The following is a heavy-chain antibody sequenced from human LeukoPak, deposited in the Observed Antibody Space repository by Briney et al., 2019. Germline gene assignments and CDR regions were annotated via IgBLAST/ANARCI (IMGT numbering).Heavy chain of an antibody. CDR3: AKVYGWGSYYIYYYGMDV. CDR1: GFTFSSYA. Sequence: GGSLRLSCAASGFTFSSYAMSWVRQAPGKGLEWVSAISGSGGGTYYADSVKGRFTISRDNSKNTLYLQMNSLRAEDTAVYYGAKVYGWGSYYIYYYGMDVWGKGTTVTVSS. J-gene: IGHJ6*04. CDR2: ISGSGGGT. D-gene: IGHD3-10*01. V-gene: IGHV3-23*01.